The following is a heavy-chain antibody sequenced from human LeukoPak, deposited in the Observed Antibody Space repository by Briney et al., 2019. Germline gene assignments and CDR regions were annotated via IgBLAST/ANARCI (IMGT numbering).Heavy chain of an antibody. CDR1: GFTFSSYA. CDR2: ISEDGSNK. V-gene: IGHV3-30*04. CDR3: GRDSDYYDSSGSLDY. J-gene: IGHJ4*02. Sequence: GGSLTLSCAASGFTFSSYAMHWARQAPGKGMEWVAVISEDGSNKYYADSVKGRFTISRDNSKNTLYLQMNSLRAEDTAVFYCGRDSDYYDSSGSLDYWGQGTLVTVSS. D-gene: IGHD3-22*01.